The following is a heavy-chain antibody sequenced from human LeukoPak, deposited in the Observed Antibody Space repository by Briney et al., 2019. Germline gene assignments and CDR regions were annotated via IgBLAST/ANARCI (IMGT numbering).Heavy chain of an antibody. V-gene: IGHV4-30-2*02. D-gene: IGHD4-17*01. Sequence: PSETLSLTCAVSGGSISSGGYSWSWIRQPPGKGLEWIGYIYHSGSTNYNPSLKSRVTISVDTSKNQFSLRLSSVTAADTAVYYCASKSSDHGELRFDYWGQGTLVTVSS. CDR1: GGSISSGGYS. J-gene: IGHJ4*02. CDR3: ASKSSDHGELRFDY. CDR2: IYHSGST.